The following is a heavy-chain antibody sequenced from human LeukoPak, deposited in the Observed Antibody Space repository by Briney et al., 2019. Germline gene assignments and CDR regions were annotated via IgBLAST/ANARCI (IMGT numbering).Heavy chain of an antibody. CDR3: ASCDCYSNYLFWYFDY. Sequence: AASVKVSCKASGGTFSSYAISWVRQAPGQGLEWMGGIIPIFGTANYAQKFQGRVTITADESTSTAYMELSSLRSEDMAVYYCASCDCYSNYLFWYFDYWGQGTLVTVSS. V-gene: IGHV1-69*13. CDR2: IIPIFGTA. D-gene: IGHD4-11*01. CDR1: GGTFSSYA. J-gene: IGHJ4*02.